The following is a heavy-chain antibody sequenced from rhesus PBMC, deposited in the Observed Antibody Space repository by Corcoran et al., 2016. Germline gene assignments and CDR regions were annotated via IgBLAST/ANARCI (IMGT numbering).Heavy chain of an antibody. CDR3: ARHTPGGGGRTVRFDV. CDR1: GDSISGDKW. D-gene: IGHD1-14*01. V-gene: IGHV4-65*01. CDR2: INGNTVST. Sequence: QVQLQESGPGLVKPSETLSLTCAVFGDSISGDKWWSWIRQPPGKGLEWIGYINGNTVSTHSHPSLRSRVTLSTDPSKSQFSLILSSLSAADTAVYFCARHTPGGGGRTVRFDVWGPGILVTVSS. J-gene: IGHJ5-1*01.